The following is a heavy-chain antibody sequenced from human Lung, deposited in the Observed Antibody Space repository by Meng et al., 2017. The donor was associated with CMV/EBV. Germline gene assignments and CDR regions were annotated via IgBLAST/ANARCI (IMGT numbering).Heavy chain of an antibody. J-gene: IGHJ4*02. CDR2: ISYDGSNK. D-gene: IGHD3-3*01. CDR3: ARGSLSGYSPRFDY. CDR1: GFTFSSYA. Sequence: GESXKISCAASGFTFSSYAMHWVRQAPGKGLEWVAVISYDGSNKYYADSVKGRFTISRDNSKNTLYLQMNSLRAEDTAVYYCARGSLSGYSPRFDYWGQGXLVTVSS. V-gene: IGHV3-30*04.